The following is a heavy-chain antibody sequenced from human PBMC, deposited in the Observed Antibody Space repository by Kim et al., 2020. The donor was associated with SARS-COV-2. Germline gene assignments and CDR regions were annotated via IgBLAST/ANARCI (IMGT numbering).Heavy chain of an antibody. V-gene: IGHV1-69*13. CDR3: ASLQRFYSSTSDAFDI. J-gene: IGHJ3*02. CDR2: IIPIFGTA. D-gene: IGHD6-13*01. Sequence: SVKVSCKASGGTFSSYAISWVRQAPGQGLEWMGGIIPIFGTANYAQKFQGRVTITADESTSTAYMELSSLRSEDTAVYYCASLQRFYSSTSDAFDIWGQGTMVTVSS. CDR1: GGTFSSYA.